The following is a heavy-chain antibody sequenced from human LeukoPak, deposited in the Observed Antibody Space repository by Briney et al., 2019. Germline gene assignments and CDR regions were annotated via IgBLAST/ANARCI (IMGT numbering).Heavy chain of an antibody. V-gene: IGHV4-4*07. CDR1: GGSISNYY. J-gene: IGHJ4*02. CDR2: IYTSGST. Sequence: PSETLSLTCSVSGGSISNYYWSWIRQPAGKGLEWIGRIYTSGSTNYNPSLKSRVTMSVDTSKNQFSLKLSSVTAADTAVYYCAREGALNLSYDYWGQGTLVTVSS. CDR3: AREGALNLSYDY. D-gene: IGHD1-14*01.